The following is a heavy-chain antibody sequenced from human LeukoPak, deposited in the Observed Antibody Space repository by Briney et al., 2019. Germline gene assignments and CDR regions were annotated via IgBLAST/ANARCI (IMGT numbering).Heavy chain of an antibody. D-gene: IGHD1-26*01. V-gene: IGHV3-9*01. Sequence: GRSLRFSCAGSGFTFGDYGMHWVRRGPGKGLEWVSSVSWNSGFIAYADSVKGRFTISRDNAKNSLYLQMNSLRAEDTAVYYCARDRRIGVGVPSKAFLFDIWGQGTMVTVSS. CDR3: ARDRRIGVGVPSKAFLFDI. J-gene: IGHJ3*02. CDR2: VSWNSGFI. CDR1: GFTFGDYG.